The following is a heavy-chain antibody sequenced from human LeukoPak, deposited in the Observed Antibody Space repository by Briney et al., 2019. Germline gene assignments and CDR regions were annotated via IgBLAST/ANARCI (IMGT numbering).Heavy chain of an antibody. CDR1: GGSISRYY. CDR3: ARDSRDAFDI. CDR2: IYYSGST. J-gene: IGHJ3*02. V-gene: IGHV4-59*01. Sequence: SETLSLTCTVPGGSISRYYWSWIRQPPGKGLEWIGYIYYSGSTNYNPSLKSRVTISVDTSKNQFSLKLSSVTAADTAVYYCARDSRDAFDIWGQGTMVTVSS.